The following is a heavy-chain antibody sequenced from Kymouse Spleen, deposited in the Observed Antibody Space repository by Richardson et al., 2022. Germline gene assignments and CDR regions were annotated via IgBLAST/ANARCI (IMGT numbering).Heavy chain of an antibody. V-gene: IGHV4-59*01. D-gene: IGHD1-7*01. CDR1: GGSISSYY. CDR2: IYYSGST. J-gene: IGHJ5*02. Sequence: QVQLQESGPGLVKPSETLSLTCTVSGGSISSYYWSWIRQPPGKGLEWIGYIYYSGSTNYNPSLKSRVTISVDTSKNQFSLKLSSVTAADTAVYYCARAFITGTTKWFDPWGQGTLVTVSS. CDR3: ARAFITGTTKWFDP.